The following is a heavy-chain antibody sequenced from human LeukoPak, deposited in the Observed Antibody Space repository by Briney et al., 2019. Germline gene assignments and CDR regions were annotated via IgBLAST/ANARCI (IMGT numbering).Heavy chain of an antibody. J-gene: IGHJ4*02. CDR2: IWYDGSNK. D-gene: IGHD4-17*01. Sequence: GGSLRLSCAASGFTFSSYGMHWVRQAPGKGLEWVAVIWYDGSNKYYADSVKGRFTISRDNSKNTLYLQMNSLRAEDTAVYYCARMTTVTTYHFDYWGQGTLVTVSS. V-gene: IGHV3-33*08. CDR1: GFTFSSYG. CDR3: ARMTTVTTYHFDY.